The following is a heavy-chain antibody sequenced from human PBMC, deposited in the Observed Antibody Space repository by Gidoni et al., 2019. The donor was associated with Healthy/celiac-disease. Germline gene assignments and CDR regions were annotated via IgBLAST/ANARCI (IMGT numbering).Heavy chain of an antibody. J-gene: IGHJ5*02. D-gene: IGHD3-22*01. CDR1: GFTFSRYA. CDR2: ISGRGGST. V-gene: IGHV3-23*04. Sequence: EVQLVESGGGLVQPGGSLRLSCAASGFTFSRYAMSWVRQAPGKGLEWVSAISGRGGSTYYADSVKGRFTISRDNSKNTLYLQMNRLRAEDTAVYYCAKGSGYYYESGGWFDPWGQGTLVTVSS. CDR3: AKGSGYYYESGGWFDP.